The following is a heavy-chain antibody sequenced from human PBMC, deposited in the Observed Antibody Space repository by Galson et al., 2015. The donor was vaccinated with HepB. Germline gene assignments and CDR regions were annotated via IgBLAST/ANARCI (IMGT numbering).Heavy chain of an antibody. CDR1: GYSFTSYW. CDR2: IDPSDSYT. Sequence: QSGAEVKKPGESLRISCKGSGYSFTSYWISWVRQMPGKGLEWMGRIDPSDSYTNYSPSFQGHVTISADKSISTAYLQWSSLKASDTAMYYCARQGVVPAAIWYFDLWGRGTLVTVSS. D-gene: IGHD2-2*01. V-gene: IGHV5-10-1*01. CDR3: ARQGVVPAAIWYFDL. J-gene: IGHJ2*01.